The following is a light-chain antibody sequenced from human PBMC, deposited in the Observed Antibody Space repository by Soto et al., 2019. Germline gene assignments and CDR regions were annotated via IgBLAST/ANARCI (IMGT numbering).Light chain of an antibody. Sequence: QSALPQPRSVSGSPGQSVTISCTGTSSDVGGYNYVSWYQQYPGKAPKLIIFDVTKRPSGVPDRFSGSKSGNTASLTISGLQAEDEADYYCSSYAGSLYVFGTGTKVTVL. J-gene: IGLJ1*01. CDR2: DVT. CDR1: SSDVGGYNY. V-gene: IGLV2-11*01. CDR3: SSYAGSLYV.